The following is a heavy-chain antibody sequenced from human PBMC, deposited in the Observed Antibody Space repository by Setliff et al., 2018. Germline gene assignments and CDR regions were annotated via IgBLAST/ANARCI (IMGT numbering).Heavy chain of an antibody. V-gene: IGHV1-18*01. CDR3: SKLVRYCTTTACQGASGAEF. Sequence: ASVKVSCKASGYTFSNYGITWVRQAPGQGLEWMGWISAYTGNTKFAQKFQGRVTMTTDTFTSTAYLELRSLTSDDTAVYYCSKLVRYCTTTACQGASGAEFWGQGTLVTVSS. J-gene: IGHJ4*02. CDR1: GYTFSNYG. CDR2: ISAYTGNT. D-gene: IGHD2-8*01.